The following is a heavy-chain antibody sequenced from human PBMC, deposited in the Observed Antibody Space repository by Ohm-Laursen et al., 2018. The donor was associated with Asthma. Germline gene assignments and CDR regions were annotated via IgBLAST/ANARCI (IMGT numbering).Heavy chain of an antibody. CDR1: GFTVSSDY. Sequence: SLRLSCTASGFTVSSDYMSWVRQAPGKGLEWVSVISSGGSTYYADSVKGRFTISRDNSKNTLYLQMNSLRAEDTAVYYCARDPRNYDFWSGYYTDYYYYGMDVWGQGTTVTVSS. CDR3: ARDPRNYDFWSGYYTDYYYYGMDV. D-gene: IGHD3-3*01. V-gene: IGHV3-53*01. CDR2: ISSGGST. J-gene: IGHJ6*02.